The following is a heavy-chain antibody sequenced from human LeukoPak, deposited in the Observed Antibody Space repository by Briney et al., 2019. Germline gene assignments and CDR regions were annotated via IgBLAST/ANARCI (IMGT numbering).Heavy chain of an antibody. CDR3: AKRRSMVRGVSYWYFDL. Sequence: GGSLRLSCAASGFTFSSYAMSWVRQAPGKGLEWVSAISGSGGSTYYADSVKGRFTISRDNSKNTLYLQMNSLRAEDTAVYYCAKRRSMVRGVSYWYFDLWGRGTLVTASS. J-gene: IGHJ2*01. CDR2: ISGSGGST. CDR1: GFTFSSYA. D-gene: IGHD3-10*01. V-gene: IGHV3-23*01.